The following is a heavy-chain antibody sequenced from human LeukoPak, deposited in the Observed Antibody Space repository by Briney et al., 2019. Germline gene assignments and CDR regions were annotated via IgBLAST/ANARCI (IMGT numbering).Heavy chain of an antibody. D-gene: IGHD3-9*01. J-gene: IGHJ4*02. CDR1: GFTFSSHW. CDR3: ARGGVLTGYYTPYYFDY. Sequence: GGSLRLSCAASGFTFSSHWMHWVRQALGKGLVWVSGINSDGSSRRYADSVKGRFTISRDNAKNTLYLQMNSLRAEDTALYYCARGGVLTGYYTPYYFDYWGQGTLVTVSS. CDR2: INSDGSSR. V-gene: IGHV3-74*01.